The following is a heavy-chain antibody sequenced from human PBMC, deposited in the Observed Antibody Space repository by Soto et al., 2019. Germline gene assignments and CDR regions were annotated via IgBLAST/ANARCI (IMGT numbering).Heavy chain of an antibody. J-gene: IGHJ6*02. Sequence: PAGSLTLSCAASGLTFTGAAMHWVRQASGKGLEWVGPIRSKANSYATAYAASVKGRFTISRDDSKNTAYLQMNSLKAEDTAVYYCTRHGLYDSSGYDYYYGMDVWGQGTTVTVSS. CDR2: IRSKANSYAT. V-gene: IGHV3-73*01. CDR1: GLTFTGAA. CDR3: TRHGLYDSSGYDYYYGMDV. D-gene: IGHD3-22*01.